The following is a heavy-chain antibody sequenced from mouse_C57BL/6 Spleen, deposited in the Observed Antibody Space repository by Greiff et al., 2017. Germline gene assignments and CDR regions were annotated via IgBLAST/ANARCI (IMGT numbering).Heavy chain of an antibody. J-gene: IGHJ4*01. D-gene: IGHD1-1*01. Sequence: EVQLVASGGGLVKPGGSLKLSCAASGFTFSDYGMHWVRQAPEKGLEWVAYISSGSSTIYYADTVKGRFTISRDNAKNTLFLQMTSLRSEDTAMYYCARMHYYCMNSMDYWGQGTSVTVSS. CDR3: ARMHYYCMNSMDY. CDR2: ISSGSSTI. CDR1: GFTFSDYG. V-gene: IGHV5-17*01.